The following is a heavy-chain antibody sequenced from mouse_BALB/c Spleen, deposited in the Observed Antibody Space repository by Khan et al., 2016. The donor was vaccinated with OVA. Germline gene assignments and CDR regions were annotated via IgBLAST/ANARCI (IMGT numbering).Heavy chain of an antibody. CDR2: INPGNGGT. Sequence: VQLQQSGAELVKPGASVKLSCKASGYTLTRYYMYWVKQRSGQGLEWIGGINPGNGGTNLNEKFKNKATLTVDPYSTKVYMQLSSLASEDSAVYYCTRNYGYDYFDYWGQGTTLTVSS. D-gene: IGHD1-2*01. J-gene: IGHJ2*01. CDR1: GYTLTRYY. CDR3: TRNYGYDYFDY. V-gene: IGHV1S81*02.